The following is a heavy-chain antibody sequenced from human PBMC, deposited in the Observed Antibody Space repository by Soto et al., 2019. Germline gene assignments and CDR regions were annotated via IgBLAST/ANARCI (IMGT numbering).Heavy chain of an antibody. CDR3: ARLVYDSRLNYLYFDH. V-gene: IGHV4-4*02. CDR1: GVSISSGNW. J-gene: IGHJ4*02. D-gene: IGHD3-22*01. Sequence: SETLSLTCDVSGVSISSGNWWSWARQPPGKGLEWIAEVYNDGSANYHPSLESRATISVDRSKNQFSLRLSSVTAADTGKYYCARLVYDSRLNYLYFDHWGQGTLVTVSS. CDR2: VYNDGSA.